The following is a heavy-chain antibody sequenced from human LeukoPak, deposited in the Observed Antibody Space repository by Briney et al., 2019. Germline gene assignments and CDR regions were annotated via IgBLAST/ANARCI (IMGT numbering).Heavy chain of an antibody. CDR3: AREDSGTSIDY. Sequence: SETLSLTCTVSVLTITSYYYTWIRQPPGKGLEWIGYIYYSGNTNYNPSLKSRVTMSLDMSKNQFSLRLTSVTAADTAVYYCAREDSGTSIDYWGQGTLVTVSS. CDR2: IYYSGNT. J-gene: IGHJ4*01. V-gene: IGHV4-59*01. CDR1: VLTITSYY. D-gene: IGHD1-26*01.